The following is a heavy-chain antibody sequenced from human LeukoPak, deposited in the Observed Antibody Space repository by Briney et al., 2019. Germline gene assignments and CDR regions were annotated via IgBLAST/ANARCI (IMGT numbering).Heavy chain of an antibody. Sequence: ASVKVSCKASGYTFTSYDINWVRQATGQGLEGMGWMNPNSGNTGYAQKFQGRVTMTRNTSISTAYMELSSLRSEDTAVYYCARWGWAAAGTFDYWGQGTLVTVSS. D-gene: IGHD6-13*01. CDR1: GYTFTSYD. V-gene: IGHV1-8*01. J-gene: IGHJ4*02. CDR2: MNPNSGNT. CDR3: ARWGWAAAGTFDY.